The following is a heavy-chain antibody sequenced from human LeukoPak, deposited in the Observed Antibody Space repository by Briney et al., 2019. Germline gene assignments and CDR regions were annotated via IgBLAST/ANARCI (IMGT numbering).Heavy chain of an antibody. CDR2: IWYDGSNK. Sequence: PGGSLRLSCAASGFTFSSYGMHWVRQAPGKGLEWVAVIWYDGSNKYYADSVKGRFTISRDNSKNTLYLQMNSLRAEDTAVYYCARAPNYYDSSGYYADYWGQGTLVTVSS. V-gene: IGHV3-33*01. D-gene: IGHD3-22*01. CDR3: ARAPNYYDSSGYYADY. J-gene: IGHJ4*02. CDR1: GFTFSSYG.